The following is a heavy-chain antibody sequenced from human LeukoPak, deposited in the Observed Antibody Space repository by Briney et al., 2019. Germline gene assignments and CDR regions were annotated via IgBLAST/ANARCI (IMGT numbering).Heavy chain of an antibody. Sequence: SETLSLTCAVYGGSFSGYYWSWIRQPPGKGLEWIGEINHSGSTNYNPSLKSRVTISVDTSKNQFSLQLNSVTPEDTAVYYCARDSERAVRGVFLFDYWGQGTLVTVSS. CDR2: INHSGST. V-gene: IGHV4-34*01. CDR3: ARDSERAVRGVFLFDY. CDR1: GGSFSGYY. D-gene: IGHD3-10*01. J-gene: IGHJ4*02.